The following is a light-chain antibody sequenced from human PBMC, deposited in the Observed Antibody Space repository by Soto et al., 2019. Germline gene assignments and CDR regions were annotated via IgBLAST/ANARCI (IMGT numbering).Light chain of an antibody. CDR3: CSYAGASSSLL. V-gene: IGLV2-11*01. CDR2: DVT. CDR1: SRDIGSYNF. J-gene: IGLJ3*02. Sequence: QSALTQPRSVSGSPGQSVIISCTGSSRDIGSYNFVSWFQQDPGKAPKLIIYDVTKRPSGVPDRFSASKSGNTASLTISGLQAEDEADYYCCSYAGASSSLLFGGGTKLTVL.